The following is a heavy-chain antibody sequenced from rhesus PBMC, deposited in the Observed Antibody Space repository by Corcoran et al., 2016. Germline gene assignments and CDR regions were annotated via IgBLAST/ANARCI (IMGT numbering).Heavy chain of an antibody. D-gene: IGHD2-15*01. CDR2: NSGRSGST. V-gene: IGHV4-80*01. Sequence: QVQLQESGPGLVKPSETLSLTCAVSGGSISSYWWPWIRQSPGKGLEWIGENSGRSGSTNYTPPRKSRGTISKDASKNQFSLKQNSVTAADTAVYYCDAEFVVWGQGVLVTVSS. CDR1: GGSISSYW. CDR3: DAEFVV. J-gene: IGHJ4*01.